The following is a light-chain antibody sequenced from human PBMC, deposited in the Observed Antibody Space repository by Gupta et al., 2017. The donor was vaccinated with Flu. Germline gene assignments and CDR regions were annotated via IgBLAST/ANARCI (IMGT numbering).Light chain of an antibody. Sequence: CKASHSILYSSNNKNYLAWYQQKPGQPPTLLISWASTRESGVPERFSGSGSGTHFTLTISSLQAEDVAVYYCQQYHSTPYTFGQGTKLDLK. J-gene: IGKJ2*01. V-gene: IGKV4-1*01. CDR3: QQYHSTPYT. CDR2: WAS. CDR1: HSILYSSNNKNY.